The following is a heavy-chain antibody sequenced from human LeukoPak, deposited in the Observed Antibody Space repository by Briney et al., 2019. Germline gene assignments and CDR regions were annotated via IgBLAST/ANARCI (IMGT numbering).Heavy chain of an antibody. V-gene: IGHV3-15*01. CDR2: IKSKTDGGTT. CDR3: TTGGYCTNGVCYSN. CDR1: GFTFSNAW. D-gene: IGHD2-8*01. J-gene: IGHJ4*02. Sequence: KTGGSLRLSCAASGFTFSNAWMSWVRQAPGKGLEWVGRIKSKTDGGTTDYAAPVKGRFTISRDDSKNTLYLQMNSLKTEDTAVYYCTTGGYCTNGVCYSNWGQGTLVTVSS.